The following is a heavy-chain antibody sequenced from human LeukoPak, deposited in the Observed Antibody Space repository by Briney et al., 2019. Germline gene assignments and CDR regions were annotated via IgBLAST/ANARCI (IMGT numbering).Heavy chain of an antibody. V-gene: IGHV3-23*01. CDR3: AKDRSDTTMVYNFDY. CDR2: ISGSGDST. J-gene: IGHJ4*02. D-gene: IGHD4/OR15-4a*01. CDR1: GFTFSSYA. Sequence: EGSLRLSCAASGFTFSSYAMSWVRQAPGKGLEWVSAISGSGDSTYYADSVKGRFTISRDNSKNTLYLQMDSLRAEDTAVYYCAKDRSDTTMVYNFDYWGQGTLVTVSS.